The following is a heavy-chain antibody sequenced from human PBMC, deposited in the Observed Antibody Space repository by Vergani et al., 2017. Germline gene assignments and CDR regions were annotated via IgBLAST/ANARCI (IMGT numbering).Heavy chain of an antibody. J-gene: IGHJ4*02. CDR3: ARVGQAVAVPFDY. CDR1: GFRFSSYG. V-gene: IGHV3-33*01. D-gene: IGHD6-19*01. CDR2: IWYDGSNK. Sequence: QVQLVESGGGVVQPGRSLRLSCAASGFRFSSYGMNWVRQAPGKGLEWVAVIWYDGSNKYYADSVKGRFTISRDNAKNSLYLQMNSLGAEDTAVYYCARVGQAVAVPFDYWGQGTLVTVSS.